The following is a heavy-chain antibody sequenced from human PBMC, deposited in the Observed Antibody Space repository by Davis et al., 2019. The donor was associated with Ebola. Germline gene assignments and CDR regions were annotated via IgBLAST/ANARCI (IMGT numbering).Heavy chain of an antibody. J-gene: IGHJ4*02. CDR1: GFTLRNHG. CDR2: VSFDGILK. D-gene: IGHD3-3*01. V-gene: IGHV3-30*18. Sequence: PGGSLRLSCAASGFTLRNHGMHWVRQAPGKGLEWVAVVSFDGILKHYADTVKGRFSISRDSAGSSLYLQMDSLRTEDTAVYYCGKDITPGGLESWGQGTLVTVSS. CDR3: GKDITPGGLES.